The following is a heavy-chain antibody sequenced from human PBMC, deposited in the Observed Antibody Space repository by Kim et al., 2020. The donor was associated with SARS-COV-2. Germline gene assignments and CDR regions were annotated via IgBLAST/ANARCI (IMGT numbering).Heavy chain of an antibody. Sequence: GGSLRLSCAASGFTFSSYGMHWVRQAPGKGLEWVAVISYDGSNKYYADSVKGRFTISRDNSKNTLYLQMNSLRAEDTAVYYCAKSREKVVPAAIPFDYWG. D-gene: IGHD2-2*01. V-gene: IGHV3-30*18. CDR1: GFTFSSYG. CDR2: ISYDGSNK. J-gene: IGHJ4*01. CDR3: AKSREKVVPAAIPFDY.